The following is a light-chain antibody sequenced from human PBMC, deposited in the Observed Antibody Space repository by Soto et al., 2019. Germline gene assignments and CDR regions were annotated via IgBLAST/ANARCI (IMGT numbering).Light chain of an antibody. CDR1: QSVSNN. V-gene: IGKV3-15*01. J-gene: IGKJ2*01. CDR3: QQYNNWPPYT. CDR2: GAS. Sequence: EIVMTQSPATLSVSPGERATLSCRASQSVSNNLAWYQQRPGQAPRLLIYGASARATGIPARFSGSGSGTEFTLTISSLQSEDFAVYYCQQYNNWPPYTFGQGTKLEIK.